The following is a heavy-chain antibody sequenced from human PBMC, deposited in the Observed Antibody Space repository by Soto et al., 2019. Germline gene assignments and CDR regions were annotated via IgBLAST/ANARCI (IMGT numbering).Heavy chain of an antibody. CDR3: AKARSRGAASLNS. D-gene: IGHD6-25*01. V-gene: IGHV1-2*02. CDR2: INPNSGGT. J-gene: IGHJ4*02. Sequence: QEKLVQSGAEVKRPGASVKVSCKASGYTFIDYYLFGVRQAPGQGFEWVAWINPNSGGTTYSQKFEGRVTMTRDTSIDTVYLELTGLQSDDTAVYFFAKARSRGAASLNSWGQGTLVTVSS. CDR1: GYTFIDYY.